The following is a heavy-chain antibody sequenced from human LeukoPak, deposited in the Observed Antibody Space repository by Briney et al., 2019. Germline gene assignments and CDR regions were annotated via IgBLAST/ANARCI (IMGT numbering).Heavy chain of an antibody. V-gene: IGHV4-59*01. D-gene: IGHD2-21*02. J-gene: IGHJ5*02. CDR3: ARGRYCGGDCYYNWFDP. CDR1: GGSISSYY. Sequence: PSETLSLTCTVSGGSISSYYWSWIRQPPGKGLEWIGYIYYSGSTNYNPSLKSRVTISVDTSKNQFSLKLSSVTAADTAVYYCARGRYCGGDCYYNWFDPWGQGTLVTVSS. CDR2: IYYSGST.